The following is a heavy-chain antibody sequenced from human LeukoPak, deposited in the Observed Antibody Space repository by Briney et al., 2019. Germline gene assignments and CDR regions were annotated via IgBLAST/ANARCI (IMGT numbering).Heavy chain of an antibody. Sequence: PGGSLRLSCAASGFTFSSYAMHWVRQAPGKGLEWVANIKQDGTEKYYVDSVKGRFTISRDNAKNSLYLQMNSLRAEDTAVYYCARRYFDLWGEGTLVTVS. CDR1: GFTFSSYA. J-gene: IGHJ4*02. V-gene: IGHV3-7*01. CDR3: ARRYFDL. CDR2: IKQDGTEK.